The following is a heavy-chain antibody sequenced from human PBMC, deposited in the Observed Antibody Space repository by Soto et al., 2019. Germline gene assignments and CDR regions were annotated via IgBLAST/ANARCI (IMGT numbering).Heavy chain of an antibody. CDR3: VRTSLVVAAATREDY. CDR1: GFTVSNKY. Sequence: PGGSLRLSCAASGFTVSNKYMSWVRQAPGKGLEWVSLIQSGGPTYYADSVKGRFTISRDTSENTLYLQMNSLRAEDTAVYYCVRTSLVVAAATREDYWGQGTLVTVSS. J-gene: IGHJ4*02. D-gene: IGHD2-15*01. V-gene: IGHV3-66*01. CDR2: IQSGGPT.